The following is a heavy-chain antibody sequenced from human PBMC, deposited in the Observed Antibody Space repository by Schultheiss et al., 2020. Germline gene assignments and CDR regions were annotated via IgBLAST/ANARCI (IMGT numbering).Heavy chain of an antibody. CDR2: IRSKANSYAT. D-gene: IGHD5/OR15-5a*01. Sequence: GGSLRLSCAASGFTFSGSAMHWVRQASGKGLEWVGRIRSKANSYATAYAASVKGRFTISRDDSKNTLYLQMNSLRAEDTAVYYCAKDSLYDWGQGTLVTVSS. CDR1: GFTFSGSA. J-gene: IGHJ4*02. CDR3: AKDSLYD. V-gene: IGHV3-73*01.